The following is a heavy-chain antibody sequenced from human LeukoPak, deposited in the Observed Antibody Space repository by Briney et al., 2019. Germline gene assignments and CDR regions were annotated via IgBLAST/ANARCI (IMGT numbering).Heavy chain of an antibody. CDR1: GFTFSSYA. Sequence: GGSLRLSCAASGFTFSSYAMSWVRQAPGKGLEWVSAISGSGGSTYYADSVKGRFTISRDNSKNTLYLQMNSLRAEDTAVYYCAKVSEGRDGYNTRYYYYGMDVWGQGTTVTVSS. D-gene: IGHD5-24*01. J-gene: IGHJ6*02. V-gene: IGHV3-23*01. CDR2: ISGSGGST. CDR3: AKVSEGRDGYNTRYYYYGMDV.